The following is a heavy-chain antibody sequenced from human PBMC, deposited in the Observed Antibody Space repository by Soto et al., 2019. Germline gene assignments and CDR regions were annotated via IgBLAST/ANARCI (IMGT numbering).Heavy chain of an antibody. CDR2: IYPGDSDT. Sequence: GESLKISCKGSGYSFTSYWIGWVRQMPGKGLEWMGIIYPGDSDTRYSPSFQGQVTISADKSISTAYLQWSSLKASDTAMYYCARQTAPLYYYYGMDVWGQGTTVTVSS. CDR3: ARQTAPLYYYYGMDV. CDR1: GYSFTSYW. D-gene: IGHD5-18*01. J-gene: IGHJ6*02. V-gene: IGHV5-51*01.